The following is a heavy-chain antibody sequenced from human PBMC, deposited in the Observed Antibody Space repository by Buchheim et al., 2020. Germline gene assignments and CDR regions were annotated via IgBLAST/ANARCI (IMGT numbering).Heavy chain of an antibody. CDR3: AREPALRITMVRGELNH. Sequence: EVQLVESGGGLVKPGGSLRLSCAASGFTFSSYSMNWVRQAPGKGLEWVSSISSSSSYIYYADSVKGRFTISRDNAKNSLYLQMNSLRAEDTAVYYCAREPALRITMVRGELNHWGQGTL. CDR2: ISSSSSYI. V-gene: IGHV3-21*01. D-gene: IGHD3-10*01. J-gene: IGHJ5*02. CDR1: GFTFSSYS.